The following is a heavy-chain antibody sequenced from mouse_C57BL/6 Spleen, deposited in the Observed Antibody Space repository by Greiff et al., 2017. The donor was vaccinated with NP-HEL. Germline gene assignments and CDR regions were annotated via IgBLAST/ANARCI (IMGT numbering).Heavy chain of an antibody. D-gene: IGHD1-1*01. V-gene: IGHV5-17*01. CDR2: ISRGSSTI. Sequence: DVQLVESGGGLVKPGGSLKLSCAASGFTFSDYGMHWVRQAPEKGLEWVAYISRGSSTIYYADTVKGRFTISRDNAKNTLFLQMTSLMSEDTAMYDCARRSRSLAMDYWGQGTSVTVSS. CDR3: ARRSRSLAMDY. CDR1: GFTFSDYG. J-gene: IGHJ4*01.